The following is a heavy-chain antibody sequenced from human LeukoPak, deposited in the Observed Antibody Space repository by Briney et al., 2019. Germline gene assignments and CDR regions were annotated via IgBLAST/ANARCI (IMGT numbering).Heavy chain of an antibody. J-gene: IGHJ6*03. Sequence: SETLSLTCTASGGSISSYYWSWIRQPAGKGLEWIGRIYTSGSTNYNPSLKSRVTMSVDTSKNQFSLKLSSVTAADTAVYYCARDLPVVPAAQLTKVDYYYYYMDVWGKGTTVTVSS. CDR2: IYTSGST. CDR1: GGSISSYY. V-gene: IGHV4-4*07. CDR3: ARDLPVVPAAQLTKVDYYYYYMDV. D-gene: IGHD2-2*01.